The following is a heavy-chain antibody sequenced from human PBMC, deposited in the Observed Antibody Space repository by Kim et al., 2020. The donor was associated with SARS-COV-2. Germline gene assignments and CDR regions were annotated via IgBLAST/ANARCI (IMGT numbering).Heavy chain of an antibody. J-gene: IGHJ4*02. CDR1: GFTFTGYA. Sequence: GGSLRLSCTTSGFTFTGYAMSWVRQAPGKGLEWVSRIDGSDGTTYSVDSVKGRFTISSDNSKNTLYLQMNSLRADATAAYYCMKGGWGWIWDHWGQGTRV. V-gene: IGHV3-23*01. CDR2: IDGSDGTT. D-gene: IGHD2-2*03. CDR3: MKGGWGWIWDH.